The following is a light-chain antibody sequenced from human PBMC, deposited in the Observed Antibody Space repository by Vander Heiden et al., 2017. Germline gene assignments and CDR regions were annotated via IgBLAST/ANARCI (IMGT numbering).Light chain of an antibody. J-gene: IGLJ2*01. Sequence: QSALTQPASVSGSPGQSITISCTGTSRDVGGYNYVPWYQQHPGKAPKIMIYDVSNRPAVVSNRFSGSKSGTTASLTTSGLQAEDEADYYCSSYTSSSPVVFGGGTTLTVL. CDR1: SRDVGGYNY. V-gene: IGLV2-14*03. CDR2: DVS. CDR3: SSYTSSSPVV.